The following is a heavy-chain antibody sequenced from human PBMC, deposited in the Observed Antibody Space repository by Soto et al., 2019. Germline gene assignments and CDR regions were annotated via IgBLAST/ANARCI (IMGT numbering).Heavy chain of an antibody. CDR1: GFTFSMYG. Sequence: HVQLVESGGGVVQPGSSLRLSCEASGFTFSMYGMHWVRQAPGKGLEWVGVIYSDGSHQYYGDSVKGRFTISRDNSNKMVYLQMTGLRLDDSALYYCARDRRVIPDADMDYWGQGVLVTVSS. CDR2: IYSDGSHQ. V-gene: IGHV3-30*03. CDR3: ARDRRVIPDADMDY. J-gene: IGHJ4*02. D-gene: IGHD2-21*01.